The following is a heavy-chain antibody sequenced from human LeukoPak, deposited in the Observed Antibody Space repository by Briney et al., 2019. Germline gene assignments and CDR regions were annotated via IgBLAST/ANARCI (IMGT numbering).Heavy chain of an antibody. Sequence: SQTLSLTCTVSGGSISSGGYYWSWIRQHPGKGLEWIGYIYNSGSADFNPSLKSRGTISVDTSRNQFSLRLSSMTAADTAVYYCARGSESDPVYFDYWGPGTLVTVSS. CDR1: GGSISSGGYY. CDR3: ARGSESDPVYFDY. V-gene: IGHV4-31*03. J-gene: IGHJ4*02. D-gene: IGHD3-3*01. CDR2: IYNSGSA.